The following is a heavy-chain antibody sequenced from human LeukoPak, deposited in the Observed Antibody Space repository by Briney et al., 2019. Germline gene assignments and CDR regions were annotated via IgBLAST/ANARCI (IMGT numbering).Heavy chain of an antibody. CDR3: AKGSSWYYY. Sequence: SETLSLTCTVSSASISSDYWSWIRQPPGKGLEWIGSIYYSGRTNYNPSLESRVTISVDPSKNQFSLQLTSVTAADTAVYYCAKGSSWYYYWGHGPLVTVSS. J-gene: IGHJ4*01. V-gene: IGHV4-59*01. CDR2: IYYSGRT. D-gene: IGHD2-15*01. CDR1: SASISSDY.